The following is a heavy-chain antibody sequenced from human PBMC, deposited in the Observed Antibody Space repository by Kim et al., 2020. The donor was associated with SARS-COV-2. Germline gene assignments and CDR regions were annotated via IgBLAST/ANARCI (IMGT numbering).Heavy chain of an antibody. V-gene: IGHV3-7*01. J-gene: IGHJ6*02. D-gene: IGHD3-16*01. CDR1: GFIFNKYW. Sequence: GGSLRLSCAASGFIFNKYWMSWVRQSPGKGLEWVAIINRDGREEDYIDSVRGRFIISRDDAKSSLSLQMNSLRVDDTGVYYCARDPSYGALDVWGQGTTVTVSS. CDR3: ARDPSYGALDV. CDR2: INRDGREE.